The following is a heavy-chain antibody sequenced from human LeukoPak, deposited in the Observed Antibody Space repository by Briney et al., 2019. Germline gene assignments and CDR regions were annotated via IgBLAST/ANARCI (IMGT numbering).Heavy chain of an antibody. D-gene: IGHD3-3*01. CDR3: ARGRSYDFWSGYYTVRYFDY. J-gene: IGHJ4*02. V-gene: IGHV4-4*02. CDR1: GGSISSSNW. CDR2: IYHSGST. Sequence: SGTLSLTCAVSGGSISSSNWWSWVRQPPGKGLEWIGEIYHSGSTNYNPSLKSRVTISVDKSKNQFSLKLSSVTAADTAVYYCARGRSYDFWSGYYTVRYFDYWGQGTLVTVSS.